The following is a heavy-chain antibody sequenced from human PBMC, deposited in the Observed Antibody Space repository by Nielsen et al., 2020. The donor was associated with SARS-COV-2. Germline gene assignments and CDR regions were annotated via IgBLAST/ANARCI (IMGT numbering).Heavy chain of an antibody. CDR1: GFTFSTYG. Sequence: GRSLTISCAASGFTFSTYGMHWVRQAPGKGLEWVAAISYDGSNKYYVDSVKGRFTISRDNSKNTLYLQMSSLREEDTAVYYCAKDWTAIVVVPSGGVDYWGQGTLVTVSS. D-gene: IGHD2-15*01. CDR2: ISYDGSNK. V-gene: IGHV3-30*18. J-gene: IGHJ4*02. CDR3: AKDWTAIVVVPSGGVDY.